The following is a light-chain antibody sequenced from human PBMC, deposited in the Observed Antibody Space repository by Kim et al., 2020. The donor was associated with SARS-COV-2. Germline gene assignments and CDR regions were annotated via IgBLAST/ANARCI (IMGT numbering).Light chain of an antibody. J-gene: IGKJ3*01. CDR1: QSVGRN. CDR3: QQYNNWPPLT. CDR2: GAS. V-gene: IGKV3-15*01. Sequence: PGESATLSCRASQSVGRNLAWYQQKPGQAPRLVIYGASTRATGVPARFSGSGYGTEFTLTISSLQSEDFAVYYCQQYNNWPPLTFGPGTKVDIK.